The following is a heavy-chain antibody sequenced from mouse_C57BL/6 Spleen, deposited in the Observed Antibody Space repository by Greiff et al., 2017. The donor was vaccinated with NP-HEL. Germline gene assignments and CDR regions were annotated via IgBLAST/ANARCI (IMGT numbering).Heavy chain of an antibody. CDR2: ISDGGSYT. CDR1: GFTFSSYA. J-gene: IGHJ3*01. CDR3: ARDDGYYVY. D-gene: IGHD2-3*01. V-gene: IGHV5-4*01. Sequence: EVKLQESGGGLVKPGGSLKLSCAASGFTFSSYAMSWVRQTPEKRLEWVATISDGGSYTYYPDNVKGRFTISRDNAKNNLYLQMSHLKSEDTAMYYCARDDGYYVYWGQGTLVTVSA.